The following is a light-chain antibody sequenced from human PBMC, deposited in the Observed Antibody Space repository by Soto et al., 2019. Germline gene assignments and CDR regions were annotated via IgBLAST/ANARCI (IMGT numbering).Light chain of an antibody. CDR3: QQDGSV. CDR1: PIGXTNY. V-gene: IGKV3-20*01. CDR2: GAS. J-gene: IGKJ3*01. Sequence: LGFTRSAGTVSVSPGEIATLSCRASPIGXTNYLAWYQQKPGQAPRLLIDGASSRATGIPDRFSGIGSGPHFTLTLSRLEPEDFAVYYCQQDGSVFGPGTKVDIK.